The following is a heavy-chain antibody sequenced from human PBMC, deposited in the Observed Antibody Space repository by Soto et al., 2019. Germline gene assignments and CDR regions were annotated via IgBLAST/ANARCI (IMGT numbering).Heavy chain of an antibody. Sequence: QVQLVQSGAEVKKPGSSVRVSCKASGDTFTFYSINWVRQAPGLGLEWMGRINPILSMSNYAQRFQGRVTMTADNSTSTAYMGLSSLRSEDTAMYYCASSYGSGYRAFDYWGQGALVTVSS. CDR2: INPILSMS. V-gene: IGHV1-69*02. CDR1: GDTFTFYS. CDR3: ASSYGSGYRAFDY. D-gene: IGHD3-10*01. J-gene: IGHJ4*02.